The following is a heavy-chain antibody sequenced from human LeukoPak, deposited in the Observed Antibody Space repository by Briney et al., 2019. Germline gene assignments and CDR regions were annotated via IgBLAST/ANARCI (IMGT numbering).Heavy chain of an antibody. D-gene: IGHD4-17*01. J-gene: IGHJ5*02. V-gene: IGHV3-74*01. CDR3: ARVNYGDYVT. CDR2: IDSDGSST. CDR1: GFIFSSYW. Sequence: GGSLRLSCAASGFIFSSYWMHWVRQVPGKGLVWVSRIDSDGSSTSYADSVKGRFTISRDNAKNTVYLQMNSLRAEDTAVYYCARVNYGDYVTWGQGTLVTVSS.